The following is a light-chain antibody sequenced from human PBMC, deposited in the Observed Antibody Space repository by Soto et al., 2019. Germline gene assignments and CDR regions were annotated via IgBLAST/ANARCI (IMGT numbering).Light chain of an antibody. CDR2: AAS. Sequence: MPQSPFPMFHSLEARFTITCRASQAIGISLAWFQQKPGKVPKRLIYAASSLQSGVPSRFSGSGSGTEFTLTISSLQPEDFATYYCLQHNSYPQTFGQGTKVEIK. CDR3: LQHNSYPQT. CDR1: QAIGIS. V-gene: IGKV1-17*03. J-gene: IGKJ1*01.